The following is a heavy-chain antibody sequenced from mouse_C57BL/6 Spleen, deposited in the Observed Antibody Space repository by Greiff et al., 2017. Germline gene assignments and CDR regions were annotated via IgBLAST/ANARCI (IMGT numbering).Heavy chain of an antibody. CDR2: INPNNGGT. Sequence: SGPELVKPGASVKMSCKASGYTFTDYNMHWVKQSHGKSLEWIGYINPNNGGTSYNQKFKGKATLTVNKSSSTAYMELRSLTSEDSAVYYCARGADYYGSSYGYYAMDYWGQGTSVTVSS. CDR1: GYTFTDYN. D-gene: IGHD1-1*01. J-gene: IGHJ4*01. CDR3: ARGADYYGSSYGYYAMDY. V-gene: IGHV1-22*01.